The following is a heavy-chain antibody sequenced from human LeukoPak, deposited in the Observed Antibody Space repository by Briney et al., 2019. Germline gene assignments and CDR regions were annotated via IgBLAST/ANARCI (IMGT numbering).Heavy chain of an antibody. Sequence: GGSLRLSCAASGFTFDSYALHWVRQAPGKGLEWLAIITYDGTNKYYADSVKGRFTNSRDNSKNTLFLQMNSLRAEDTAVYYCARVGYSSSPHFDYWGQGTLVTVSS. D-gene: IGHD6-6*01. CDR3: ARVGYSSSPHFDY. J-gene: IGHJ4*02. CDR2: ITYDGTNK. CDR1: GFTFDSYA. V-gene: IGHV3-30-3*01.